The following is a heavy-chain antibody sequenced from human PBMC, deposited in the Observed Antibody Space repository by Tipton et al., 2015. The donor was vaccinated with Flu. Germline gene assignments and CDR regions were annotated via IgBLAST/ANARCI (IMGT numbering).Heavy chain of an antibody. Sequence: TLSLTCTVSDDSISSGRYYWGWIRQPPGKGLEWIANLYYSGSTYYNPSLKSRVTISMGTSKSHFFLRLTSVTAADTAVYYCARDAGDFGGNPLAFDIWGQGTMVTVSS. J-gene: IGHJ3*02. CDR2: LYYSGST. D-gene: IGHD4-23*01. CDR3: ARDAGDFGGNPLAFDI. V-gene: IGHV4-39*07. CDR1: DDSISSGRYY.